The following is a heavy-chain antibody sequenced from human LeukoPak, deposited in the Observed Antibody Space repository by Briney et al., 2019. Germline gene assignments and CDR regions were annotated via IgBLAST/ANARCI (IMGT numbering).Heavy chain of an antibody. CDR3: AREALAANFDY. D-gene: IGHD6-6*01. V-gene: IGHV4-61*02. CDR2: IYTSGST. Sequence: SQTLSLTCTVSGGSISSGSYYWSWIRQPAGKGLEWIGRIYTSGSTNHNPSLKSRVTISVDTSKNQFSLKLSSVTAADTAVYYCAREALAANFDYWGQGTLVTVSS. CDR1: GGSISSGSYY. J-gene: IGHJ4*02.